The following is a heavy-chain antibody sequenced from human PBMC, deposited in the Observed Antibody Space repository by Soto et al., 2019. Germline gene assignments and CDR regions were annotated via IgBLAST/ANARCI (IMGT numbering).Heavy chain of an antibody. CDR1: GGSISNNDYY. J-gene: IGHJ6*02. V-gene: IGHV4-30-4*01. CDR3: ARATFGVVLARYSMYV. CDR2: IFYSGST. Sequence: QVQLQESGPGLVKPSQTLALTCPVSGGSISNNDYYWSWIRQPPGKGLECIGYIFYSGSTYYNPSIATRITRSVDTAKTQFSLQLSSVTPADTAVYFCARATFGVVLARYSMYVWGQGTTVTVSS. D-gene: IGHD3-3*01.